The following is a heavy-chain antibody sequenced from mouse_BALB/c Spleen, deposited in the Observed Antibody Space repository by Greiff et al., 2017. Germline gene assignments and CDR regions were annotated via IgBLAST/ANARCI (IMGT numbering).Heavy chain of an antibody. CDR3: ARWSYDGYYESAMDY. J-gene: IGHJ4*01. Sequence: EVKLVESGPSHVKPSQTLSLTCSVTGDSITSGYWNWIRKFPGNKLEYMGYISYSGSTYYNPSLKSRISITRDTSKNQFFLQLNSVTTEDTATYYCARWSYDGYYESAMDYWGQGTSVTVSS. CDR1: GDSITSGY. CDR2: ISYSGST. V-gene: IGHV3-8*02. D-gene: IGHD2-3*01.